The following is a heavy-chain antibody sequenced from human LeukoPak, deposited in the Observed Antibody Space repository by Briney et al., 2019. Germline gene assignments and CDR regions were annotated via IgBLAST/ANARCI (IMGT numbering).Heavy chain of an antibody. J-gene: IGHJ3*02. CDR1: GFTFSSYA. CDR3: AKDMDIGYCSGGSCYSAARSAFDI. Sequence: GGSLRLSCAASGFTFSSYAMSWVRQAPGKGLEWVPAISGSGGSTYYADSVKGRFTISRDNSKNTLYLQMNSLRAEGTAVYYCAKDMDIGYCSGGSCYSAARSAFDIWGQGTMVTVSS. D-gene: IGHD2-15*01. CDR2: ISGSGGST. V-gene: IGHV3-23*01.